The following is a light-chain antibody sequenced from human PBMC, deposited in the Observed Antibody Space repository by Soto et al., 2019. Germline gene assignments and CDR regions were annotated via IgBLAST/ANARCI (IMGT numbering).Light chain of an antibody. CDR1: QSVSNSY. J-gene: IGKJ1*01. V-gene: IGKV3-20*01. CDR3: QQYGGSPWT. CDR2: GAS. Sequence: EIVLTQSPGTLSLSPGERATLSCRASQSVSNSYLAWYQQKPGQAPRLLIYGASSRATGIPDRFSDSGSGTDFALTISRLEPEDFSVYHCQQYGGSPWTFGQGTKVEIQ.